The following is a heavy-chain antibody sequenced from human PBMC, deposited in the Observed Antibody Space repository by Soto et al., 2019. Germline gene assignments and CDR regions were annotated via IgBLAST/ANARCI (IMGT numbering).Heavy chain of an antibody. CDR1: GYTFTDYY. CDR2: INPSGGST. V-gene: IGHV1-46*01. J-gene: IGHJ4*02. D-gene: IGHD2-8*01. Sequence: ASVKVSCKASGYTFTDYYIHWVRQAPGQGLEWMGMINPSGGSTDYAQKFRGRVTMTRDTSTGTVYMELSSLRSEDTTVYYCARPPFPGCINAVCYPFDYWGQGTLVTVSS. CDR3: ARPPFPGCINAVCYPFDY.